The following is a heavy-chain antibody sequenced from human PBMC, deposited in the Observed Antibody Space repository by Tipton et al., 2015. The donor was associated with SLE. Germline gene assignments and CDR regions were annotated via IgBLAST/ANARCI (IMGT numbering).Heavy chain of an antibody. CDR1: GGSFSGYY. D-gene: IGHD1-26*01. Sequence: TLSLTCAVYGGSFSGYYWSWIRQPPGNGLEWIGEVNHSGSTNYNPSLKSRVTIFVDTSKNQFSLKLSSVTAADTAVYYCVRRGRSYYFDHWGQGVQVTVSS. V-gene: IGHV4-34*01. CDR3: VRRGRSYYFDH. J-gene: IGHJ4*02. CDR2: VNHSGST.